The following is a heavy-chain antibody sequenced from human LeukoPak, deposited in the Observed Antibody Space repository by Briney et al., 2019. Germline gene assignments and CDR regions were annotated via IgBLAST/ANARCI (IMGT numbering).Heavy chain of an antibody. CDR3: ARRAPGFSSGWLDY. D-gene: IGHD6-19*01. CDR1: GFTFSTYA. J-gene: IGHJ4*02. CDR2: ISSNGGST. V-gene: IGHV3-64*01. Sequence: GGFLRLSCAASGFTFSTYAIHWVRQAPGKGLEYVSAISSNGGSTFYANSVKGRFIVSRDNSKNTLYLQMGSLRAEDLAVYYCARRAPGFSSGWLDYWGREPWSPSPQ.